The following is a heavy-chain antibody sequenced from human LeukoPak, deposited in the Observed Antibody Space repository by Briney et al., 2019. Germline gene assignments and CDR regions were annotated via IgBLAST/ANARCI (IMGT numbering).Heavy chain of an antibody. D-gene: IGHD3-22*01. V-gene: IGHV4-39*07. Sequence: GSLRLSCAASGFTVSSNYMSWIRQPPGKGLEWIGSIYYSGSTYYNPSLKSRVTISVDTSKNQFSLKLSSVTAADTAVYYCARDDSSGYYVFWGQGTLVTVSS. CDR3: ARDDSSGYYVF. J-gene: IGHJ1*01. CDR1: GFTVSSNY. CDR2: IYYSGST.